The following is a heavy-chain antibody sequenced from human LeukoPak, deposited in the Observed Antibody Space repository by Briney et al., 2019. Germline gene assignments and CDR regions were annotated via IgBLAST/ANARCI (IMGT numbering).Heavy chain of an antibody. CDR2: ISAYNGNT. J-gene: IGHJ4*02. Sequence: ASVKVSCKASGYTFTSYGISWVRQAPGQGLEWMGWISAYNGNTNYAQKLQGRVTMTRDTSTSTVYMELSSLRSEDTAVYYCARDRVGDGYNGVGYWGQGTLVTVSS. V-gene: IGHV1-18*01. D-gene: IGHD5-12*01. CDR1: GYTFTSYG. CDR3: ARDRVGDGYNGVGY.